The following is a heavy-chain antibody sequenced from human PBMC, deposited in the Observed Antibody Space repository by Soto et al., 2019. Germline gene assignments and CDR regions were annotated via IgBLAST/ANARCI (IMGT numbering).Heavy chain of an antibody. CDR1: GFTFSNYW. V-gene: IGHV3-74*01. Sequence: EVQLVESGGGSVQPGGSLRLSCAASGFTFSNYWMHWVRQVPGKGPVCVSRIDSNGRSTNYADSVKGRFTISRDNAKNTLYLQMNSLRVEDTAVYYCTRDLGRIVDADLDWFDPWGQGTLVTVSS. D-gene: IGHD3-22*01. CDR3: TRDLGRIVDADLDWFDP. CDR2: IDSNGRST. J-gene: IGHJ5*02.